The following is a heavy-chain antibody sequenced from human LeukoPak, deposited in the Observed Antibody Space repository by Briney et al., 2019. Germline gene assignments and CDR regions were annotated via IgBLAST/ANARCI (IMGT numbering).Heavy chain of an antibody. CDR2: ISYDGSNK. J-gene: IGHJ3*02. D-gene: IGHD1-26*01. CDR3: ARARGTSGDAFDI. CDR1: GFTFSSYA. Sequence: GGSLRLSCAASGFTFSSYAMHWVRQAPGKGLEWVAVISYDGSNKYYADSVKGRFTISRDNSKNTLYLQMNSLRAEDTAVYYCARARGTSGDAFDIWGQGTMVTVSS. V-gene: IGHV3-30-3*01.